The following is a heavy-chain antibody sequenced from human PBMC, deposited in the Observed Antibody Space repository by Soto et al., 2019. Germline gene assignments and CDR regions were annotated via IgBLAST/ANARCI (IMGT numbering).Heavy chain of an antibody. J-gene: IGHJ4*02. V-gene: IGHV3-23*01. CDR1: GFTFSSYA. Sequence: GGSLRLSCAASGFTFSSYAMSWVRQAPGKGLEWVSAISGSGGSTYYADSVKGRFTISRDNSKNTLYLQMNSLRAEDTAVYYCAKARHRLLVYATAVYFDYWGQGTLVTVSS. CDR2: ISGSGGST. CDR3: AKARHRLLVYATAVYFDY. D-gene: IGHD2-8*01.